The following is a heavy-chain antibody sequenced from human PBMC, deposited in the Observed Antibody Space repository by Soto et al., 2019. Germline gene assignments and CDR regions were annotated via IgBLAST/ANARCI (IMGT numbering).Heavy chain of an antibody. J-gene: IGHJ4*02. CDR1: GFTFSSNW. CDR2: IKQDGSEK. D-gene: IGHD3-3*01. Sequence: EVQLVESGGGLVQPGGSLRLSCAASGFTFSSNWMSLVRQAPGKGLEWVANIKQDGSEKYYVDSVKGRFTISRDNAKNSLYVQVNSLRAEDTAVYYCARDVRIRRTAFFGVVIEGFDYWGQGTLVTVSS. CDR3: ARDVRIRRTAFFGVVIEGFDY. V-gene: IGHV3-7*01.